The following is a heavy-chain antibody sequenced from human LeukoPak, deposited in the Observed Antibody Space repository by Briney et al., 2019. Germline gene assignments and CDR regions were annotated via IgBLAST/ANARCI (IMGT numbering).Heavy chain of an antibody. D-gene: IGHD3-22*01. CDR1: GYTFTSYY. CDR3: ARGVHVRKYDSNQNCFDP. Sequence: ASVKISCEASGYTFTSYYIHWVRQAPGQGLEWMALINPSGGTTNYAQRFQGRVTMTRDMSTSTVYMELSSLRSEDTALYYCARGVHVRKYDSNQNCFDPWGQGTLVTVSS. V-gene: IGHV1-46*01. J-gene: IGHJ5*02. CDR2: INPSGGTT.